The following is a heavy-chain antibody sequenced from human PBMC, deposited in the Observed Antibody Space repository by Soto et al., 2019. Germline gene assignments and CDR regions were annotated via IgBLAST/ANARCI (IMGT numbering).Heavy chain of an antibody. J-gene: IGHJ4*02. CDR3: AREARHVVDSDFRAAYFTYFDQ. V-gene: IGHV1-2*04. CDR1: GYTFTGHY. D-gene: IGHD3-3*01. Sequence: ASVKVSCKASGYTFTGHYIHWVRQAPGQGLEWMGWINPNSGATNYAQKFQDWVSMSGDTSISAAYMELTSLRSDATAVYYCAREARHVVDSDFRAAYFTYFDQWGQGTLVTVSS. CDR2: INPNSGAT.